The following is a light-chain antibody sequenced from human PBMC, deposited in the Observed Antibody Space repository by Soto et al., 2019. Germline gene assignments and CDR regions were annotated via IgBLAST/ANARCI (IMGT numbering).Light chain of an antibody. V-gene: IGLV2-14*01. J-gene: IGLJ1*01. CDR3: SSYTSSSTLPYV. Sequence: QSALTQPASVSGSPGQSITISCTGTSSDVGGYNYVSWYQQHPGKAPKLMIYDVSNRPSGVSNSFSGSKSGNTASLTISGLQAEDEADYYCSSYTSSSTLPYVFGTGTKLTVL. CDR2: DVS. CDR1: SSDVGGYNY.